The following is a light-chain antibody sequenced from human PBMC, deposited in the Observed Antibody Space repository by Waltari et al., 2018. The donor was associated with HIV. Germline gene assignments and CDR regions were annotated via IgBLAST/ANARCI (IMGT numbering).Light chain of an antibody. J-gene: IGLJ3*02. Sequence: QSVLTQPPSASGTPGQRVTLSCSGSSSNIGSNTVNWYQLLPGTAPKPLIYSNNQRPSGVPDRFSGSKSGTSASLAISGLQSEDEADYYCAAWDDSLNGPVFGGGTKLTVL. CDR3: AAWDDSLNGPV. V-gene: IGLV1-44*01. CDR1: SSNIGSNT. CDR2: SNN.